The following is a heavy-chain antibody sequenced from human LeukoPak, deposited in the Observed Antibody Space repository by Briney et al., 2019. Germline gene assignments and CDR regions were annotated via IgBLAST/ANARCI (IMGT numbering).Heavy chain of an antibody. CDR1: GGSISSGGYF. CDR3: ARDSYRDHYYYGMDV. CDR2: IYYSGST. J-gene: IGHJ6*02. D-gene: IGHD5-24*01. Sequence: SQTLSLTCTVSGGSISSGGYFWSWIRQHPGKGLEWIGYIYYSGSTYYNPSLKSRVTISVDTSKNQFSLKLSSVTAADTAVYYCARDSYRDHYYYGMDVWGQGTTVTVSS. V-gene: IGHV4-31*03.